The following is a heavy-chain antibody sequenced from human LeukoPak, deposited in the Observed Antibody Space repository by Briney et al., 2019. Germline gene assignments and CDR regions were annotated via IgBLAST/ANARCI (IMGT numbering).Heavy chain of an antibody. Sequence: GGSLRLSCAASGFTFSSYSMNWVRQAPGKGLEWVSAISGSGGSTYYADSVKGRFTISRDNSKNTLYLQMNSLRAEDTAVYYCAKDQNRYYDNSGYPFDYWGQGTLVTVSS. D-gene: IGHD3-22*01. V-gene: IGHV3-23*01. CDR1: GFTFSSYS. J-gene: IGHJ4*02. CDR2: ISGSGGST. CDR3: AKDQNRYYDNSGYPFDY.